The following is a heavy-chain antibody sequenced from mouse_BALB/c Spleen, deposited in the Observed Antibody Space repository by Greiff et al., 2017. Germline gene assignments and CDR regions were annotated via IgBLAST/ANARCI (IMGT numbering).Heavy chain of an antibody. Sequence: QVQLQQSGAELVRPGVSVKISCKGSGYTFTDYAMHWVKQSHAKSLEWIGVISTYYGDASYNQKFKGKATMTVDKSSSTAYMELARLTSEDSAIYYCARTGNGNYCDYWGQGTTLTVSS. CDR1: GYTFTDYA. CDR3: ARTGNGNYCDY. J-gene: IGHJ2*01. D-gene: IGHD2-1*01. V-gene: IGHV1S137*01. CDR2: ISTYYGDA.